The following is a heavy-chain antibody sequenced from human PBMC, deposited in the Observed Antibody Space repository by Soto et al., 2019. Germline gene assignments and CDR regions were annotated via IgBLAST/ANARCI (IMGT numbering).Heavy chain of an antibody. CDR3: ARARVYATGPLDF. CDR1: GFTFTSYT. Sequence: GGPLRLFCAASGFTFTSYTMNWVRQAPGKGLEWVSSISSSSDYIYYADSMKGRVTISRDNAKNSLFLDMNSLTGEDTAVYYCARARVYATGPLDFWGQGTLVTVSS. J-gene: IGHJ4*02. D-gene: IGHD6-13*01. V-gene: IGHV3-21*06. CDR2: ISSSSDYI.